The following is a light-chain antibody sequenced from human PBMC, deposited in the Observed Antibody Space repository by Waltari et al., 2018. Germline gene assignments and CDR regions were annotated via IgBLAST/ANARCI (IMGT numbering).Light chain of an antibody. J-gene: IGKJ1*01. Sequence: EIVMTQSPATLSVSPGERATLSCRASQSVSSNLAWYQQKPGQAPRLLIYGASTRATGIPARFSGGGSGTDFTLTSSGRQSEDFAVYYCQQYNNWPPWTFGQGTKVEIK. CDR1: QSVSSN. CDR2: GAS. CDR3: QQYNNWPPWT. V-gene: IGKV3-15*01.